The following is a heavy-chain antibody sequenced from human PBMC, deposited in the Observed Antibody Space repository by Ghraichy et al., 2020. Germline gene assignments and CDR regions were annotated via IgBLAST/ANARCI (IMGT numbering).Heavy chain of an antibody. CDR2: IYYFSGST. D-gene: IGHD3-22*01. Sequence: SQTLSLTCTVSGGSISSGDYYWSWIRQPPGEGLEWLGYIYYFSGSTDYNPSLKSRVTISVDTSKNQFSLNLSSVTAADTAVYYCDRGRYYYENSGFYYDDPWGQGTLVTVSS. J-gene: IGHJ5*02. CDR1: GGSISSGDYY. V-gene: IGHV4-30-4*01. CDR3: DRGRYYYENSGFYYDDP.